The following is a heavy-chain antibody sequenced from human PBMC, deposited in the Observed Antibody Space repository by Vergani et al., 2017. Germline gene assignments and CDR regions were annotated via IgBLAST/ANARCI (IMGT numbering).Heavy chain of an antibody. J-gene: IGHJ5*02. CDR1: GYSFNTYW. Sequence: EVQLVQSGAEMKKPGESMKISCQTSGYSFNTYWIAWVRQRPGKGLEWMGAIFPDDSDTRYNPSFQGQVAISADRSTTIAYLQWSSLKASDSAMYYCARLSLPRITLNWFGPWGQGTLVTVSS. V-gene: IGHV5-51*01. CDR2: IFPDDSDT. D-gene: IGHD3-10*01. CDR3: ARLSLPRITLNWFGP.